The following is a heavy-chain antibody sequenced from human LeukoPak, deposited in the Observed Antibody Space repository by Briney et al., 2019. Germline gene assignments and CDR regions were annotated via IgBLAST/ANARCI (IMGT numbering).Heavy chain of an antibody. CDR2: ISSSSTYI. D-gene: IGHD1-14*01. J-gene: IGHJ6*02. Sequence: GGSLRLSCSASGFSFSSCSMNWVRQAPGKGLEWVSSISSSSTYIYYADSVKGRFTISRDNAKNSLYLQMNSLRAEDTAVYYCARESHARIWYYGMDVWGQGTTVTVSS. CDR1: GFSFSSCS. V-gene: IGHV3-21*01. CDR3: ARESHARIWYYGMDV.